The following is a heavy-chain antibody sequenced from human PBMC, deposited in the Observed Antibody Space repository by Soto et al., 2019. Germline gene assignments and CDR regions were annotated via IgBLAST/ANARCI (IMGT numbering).Heavy chain of an antibody. V-gene: IGHV1-69*12. Sequence: QVQLVQSGAEVKKPGSSVKVSCKASGGTFSSYAISWVRQAPGQGLEWMGGIIPIFGTANYAQKFQGRVTIAADEPTTTAYMELRSLRSEDTAVYYCARRSGGIFSAGYYYGMDVWGQGTTVTVSS. CDR3: ARRSGGIFSAGYYYGMDV. J-gene: IGHJ6*02. CDR1: GGTFSSYA. D-gene: IGHD2-15*01. CDR2: IIPIFGTA.